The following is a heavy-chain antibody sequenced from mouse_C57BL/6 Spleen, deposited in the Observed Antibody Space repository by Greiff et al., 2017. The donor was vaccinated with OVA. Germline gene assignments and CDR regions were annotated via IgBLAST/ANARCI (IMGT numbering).Heavy chain of an antibody. V-gene: IGHV1-7*01. D-gene: IGHD1-1*01. CDR2: INPSSGYT. CDR3: AGYYYGSSSLSFDY. CDR1: GYTFTSYW. J-gene: IGHJ2*01. Sequence: VQLQQSGAELAKPGASVKLSCKASGYTFTSYWMHWVKQRPGQGPEWIGYINPSSGYTKYNQKFKDKATLTADKSSSTAYMQLSSLTYEDSAVYYCAGYYYGSSSLSFDYWGQGTTLTVSS.